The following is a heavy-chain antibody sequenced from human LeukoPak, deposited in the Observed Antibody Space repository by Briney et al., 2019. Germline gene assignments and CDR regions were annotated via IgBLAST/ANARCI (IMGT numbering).Heavy chain of an antibody. Sequence: GGSLRLSCTASGFTFGDYAMSWFRQAPGKGLEWVGFIRSKAYGGTTEYAASVKGRFTISRDDSKSIAYLQMNSLKTEDTAVYYCTRVGGSAVRLGYYYGMDVWGQGTTVTVSS. CDR2: IRSKAYGGTT. CDR3: TRVGGSAVRLGYYYGMDV. CDR1: GFTFGDYA. V-gene: IGHV3-49*03. J-gene: IGHJ6*02. D-gene: IGHD1-26*01.